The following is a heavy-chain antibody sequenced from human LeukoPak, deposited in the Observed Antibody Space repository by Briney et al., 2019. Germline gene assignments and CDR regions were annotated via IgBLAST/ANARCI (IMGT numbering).Heavy chain of an antibody. D-gene: IGHD6-13*01. CDR3: ASDNSSSWFYYYYGMDV. CDR1: GFIFSDYG. CDR2: ISYDGSNK. V-gene: IGHV3-30*03. Sequence: GRSLRLSCAASGFIFSDYGMHWVRQAPGKGLDWVAVISYDGSNKYYADSVKGRFTIYRDNSKNTLYLQMNSLRAEDTAVYYCASDNSSSWFYYYYGMDVWGQGTTVTVSS. J-gene: IGHJ6*02.